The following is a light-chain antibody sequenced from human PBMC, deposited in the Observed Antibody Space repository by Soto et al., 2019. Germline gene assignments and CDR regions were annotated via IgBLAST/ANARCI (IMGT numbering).Light chain of an antibody. V-gene: IGKV3-11*01. CDR3: QPRSNWPPWT. Sequence: EIVLTQSPATLSLSPGERATLSCRASQSVSSYLAWYQQKPGQAPRLLIYDASNRATGIPARFSGSGSGTDFTLTSSSPEPEYCVVYYGQPRSNWPPWTFGPGTKVEI. J-gene: IGKJ1*01. CDR1: QSVSSY. CDR2: DAS.